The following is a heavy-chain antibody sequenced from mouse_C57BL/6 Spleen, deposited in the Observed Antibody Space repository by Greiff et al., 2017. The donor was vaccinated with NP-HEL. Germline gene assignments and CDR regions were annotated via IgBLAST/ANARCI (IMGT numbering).Heavy chain of an antibody. CDR1: GYTFTSYW. J-gene: IGHJ2*01. V-gene: IGHV1-55*01. CDR2: IYPGSGST. Sequence: VQLQQSGAELVKPGASVKMSCKASGYTFTSYWITWVKQRPGQGLEWIGDIYPGSGSTNYNEKFKSKATLTVDTSSSTAYMQLSSLTSEDSAVYYCGNWDSKGDYFDYWGQGTTLTVSS. CDR3: GNWDSKGDYFDY. D-gene: IGHD4-1*01.